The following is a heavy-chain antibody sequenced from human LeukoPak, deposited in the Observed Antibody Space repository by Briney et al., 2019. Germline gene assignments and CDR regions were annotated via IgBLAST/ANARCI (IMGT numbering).Heavy chain of an antibody. CDR2: IYYSGST. Sequence: SETLSLTCTVSGGSISSSSYYWGWIRQPPGKGLEWIGSIYYSGSTYYNPSLKSRVTISVDTSKNQFSLRLSSVTAADTAVYYCARDGTMVRGVIRTYYYMDVWGKGTTVTISS. CDR1: GGSISSSSYY. J-gene: IGHJ6*03. CDR3: ARDGTMVRGVIRTYYYMDV. D-gene: IGHD3-10*01. V-gene: IGHV4-39*02.